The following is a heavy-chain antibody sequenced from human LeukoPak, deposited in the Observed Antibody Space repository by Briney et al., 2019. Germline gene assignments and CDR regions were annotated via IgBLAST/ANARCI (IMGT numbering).Heavy chain of an antibody. CDR3: AKDARGAGGFDY. V-gene: IGHV3-23*01. Sequence: GGSLRLSCAASGFTFSSYTMSWVRQAPGKGLEWVSSIGGSGGSTHYADSVKGRFTISRDNSKNTLYLQMNSLRVEDTALYYCAKDARGAGGFDYWGQGTPVTVSS. J-gene: IGHJ4*02. CDR1: GFTFSSYT. CDR2: IGGSGGST. D-gene: IGHD1-26*01.